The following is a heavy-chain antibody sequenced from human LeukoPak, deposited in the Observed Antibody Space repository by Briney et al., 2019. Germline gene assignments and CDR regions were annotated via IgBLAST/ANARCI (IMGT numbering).Heavy chain of an antibody. D-gene: IGHD2-2*01. CDR3: IVVVPAAAYGDFDY. CDR1: GGTFSSYA. CDR2: IIPIFGTA. Sequence: GASVKVSCKASGGTFSSYAISWVRQAPGQGLEWMGGIIPIFGTANYAQKFQGRVSITADESTSTAYMELSSLRSEDTAVYYCIVVVPAAAYGDFDYWGQGTLVTVSS. V-gene: IGHV1-69*13. J-gene: IGHJ4*02.